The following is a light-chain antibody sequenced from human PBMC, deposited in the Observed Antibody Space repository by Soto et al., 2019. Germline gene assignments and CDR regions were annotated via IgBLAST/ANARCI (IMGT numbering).Light chain of an antibody. CDR3: QQYNNWPXT. CDR1: QSVSSN. J-gene: IGKJ1*01. CDR2: GAS. V-gene: IGKV3-15*01. Sequence: EIVMTQSPATLSVSPGERATLSCRASQSVSSNLAWYQQKPGQAPRLLIYGASTRATGIPARFSGSGSGTEFTLTISSLQSEDFAVYYCQQYNNWPXTFGQGNKV.